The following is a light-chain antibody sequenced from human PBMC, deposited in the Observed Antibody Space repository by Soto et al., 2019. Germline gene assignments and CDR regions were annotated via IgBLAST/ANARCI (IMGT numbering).Light chain of an antibody. CDR2: SAS. CDR1: QNMRTY. J-gene: IGKJ2*01. Sequence: DIQMTQSPYSLSASVGDSVTITCRASQNMRTYLNWYQQKPGRAPKLLIHSASALPSGVPSRFSGSGSGTEFTLTMSGLQPEEFATYYCQQGHSTPYTFGQGTKVEIK. CDR3: QQGHSTPYT. V-gene: IGKV1-39*01.